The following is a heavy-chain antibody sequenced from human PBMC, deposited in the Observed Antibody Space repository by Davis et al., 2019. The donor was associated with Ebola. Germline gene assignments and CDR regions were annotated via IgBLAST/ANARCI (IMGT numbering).Heavy chain of an antibody. CDR3: TRDPPPRFWSGYPTDYYGMDV. Sequence: PGGSLRLSCTASGFTFGDYAMSWFRQAPGKGLEWVGFIRSKAYGGTTEYAASVKGRFTISRDDSKSIAYLQMNSLKTEDTAVYYCTRDPPPRFWSGYPTDYYGMDVWGQGTTVTVSS. J-gene: IGHJ6*02. CDR2: IRSKAYGGTT. D-gene: IGHD3-3*01. V-gene: IGHV3-49*03. CDR1: GFTFGDYA.